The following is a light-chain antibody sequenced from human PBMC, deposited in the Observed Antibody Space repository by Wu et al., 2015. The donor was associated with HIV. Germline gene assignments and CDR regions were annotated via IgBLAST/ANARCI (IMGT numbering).Light chain of an antibody. CDR3: QQRSNWPWT. J-gene: IGKJ1*01. V-gene: IGKV3-11*01. CDR1: QSISSY. CDR2: DAS. Sequence: EIVLTQSPATLSLSPGETATLSCRASQSISSYLAWYQQKPGQAPRLLIYDASNRATGIPARFSGSGSGTDFTLTISSLEPEDFALYYCQQRSNWPWTFGQGTKVEIK.